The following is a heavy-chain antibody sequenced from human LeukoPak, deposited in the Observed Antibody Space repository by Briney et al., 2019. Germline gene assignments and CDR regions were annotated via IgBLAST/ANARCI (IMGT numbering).Heavy chain of an antibody. CDR3: AKASAGYYDTSGYPFQH. Sequence: PGASLRLSCAASGFTFSSYAMSWVRQAPGKGLEWVSAISGSGGSTYYADSVKGRFTISRDNSKNTLYLQMNSLRGEDTAVYHCAKASAGYYDTSGYPFQHWGRGTLVTVSS. CDR1: GFTFSSYA. CDR2: ISGSGGST. J-gene: IGHJ1*01. V-gene: IGHV3-23*01. D-gene: IGHD3-22*01.